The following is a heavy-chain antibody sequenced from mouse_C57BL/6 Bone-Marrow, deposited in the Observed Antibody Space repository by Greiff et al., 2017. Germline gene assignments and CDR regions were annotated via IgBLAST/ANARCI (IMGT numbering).Heavy chain of an antibody. D-gene: IGHD2-2*01. J-gene: IGHJ4*01. V-gene: IGHV1-54*01. CDR3: ARRGVTTVYYAMDY. Sequence: VQLQQSGAELVRPGTSVKVSCKASGYAFTNYLIEWVKQRPGQGLEWIGVINPGSGGTNYNEKFKGKATLTADKSSSTAYMQLSSLTSEDSAVDFCARRGVTTVYYAMDYWGQGTSVTVSS. CDR2: INPGSGGT. CDR1: GYAFTNYL.